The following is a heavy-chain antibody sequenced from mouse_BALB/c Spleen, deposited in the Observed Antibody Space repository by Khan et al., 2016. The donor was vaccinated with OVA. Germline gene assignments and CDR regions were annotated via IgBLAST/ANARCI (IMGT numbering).Heavy chain of an antibody. V-gene: IGHV5-6-5*01. J-gene: IGHJ2*01. CDR2: ISSGGST. CDR1: GFTFSSYV. CDR3: AREAYRYDEYYFDY. Sequence: EVELVESGGDLVMPGGSLKLSCAASGFTFSSYVMSWVRQTLEKRLVWVASISSGGSTYYPDSVKGRFTISRDNARNILYLQMSSLRSEDAAMYYCAREAYRYDEYYFDYWGQGTTLTVSS. D-gene: IGHD2-14*01.